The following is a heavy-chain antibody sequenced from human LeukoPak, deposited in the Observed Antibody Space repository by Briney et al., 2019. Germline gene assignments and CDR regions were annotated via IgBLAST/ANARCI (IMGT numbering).Heavy chain of an antibody. CDR1: GGSITDYH. CDR2: LYTSGST. Sequence: KPSETLSLTCTVSGGSITDYHWIWIRQPPGKGLEWIGRLYTSGSTNYNPSLKSRVSMSVDTSKKQFSLRLSSVTAADTAVYYCASDYFDRTGYYGSIYWGQGSPVTTSS. D-gene: IGHD3-22*01. J-gene: IGHJ4*02. V-gene: IGHV4-4*07. CDR3: ASDYFDRTGYYGSIY.